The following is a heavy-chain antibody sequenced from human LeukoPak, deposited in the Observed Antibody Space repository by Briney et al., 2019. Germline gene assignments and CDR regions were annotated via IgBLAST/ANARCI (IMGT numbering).Heavy chain of an antibody. CDR3: ARPRVAAAGTEVWVDY. D-gene: IGHD6-13*01. J-gene: IGHJ4*02. Sequence: ASVKVSCKASGYTFTSYYMHWVRQAPGQGLEWMGIINPSGGSTSYAQKFQGRVTMTRDTSTSTVYMELSSLRSEDTAVYYCARPRVAAAGTEVWVDYWGQGTLVTVSS. CDR1: GYTFTSYY. CDR2: INPSGGST. V-gene: IGHV1-46*01.